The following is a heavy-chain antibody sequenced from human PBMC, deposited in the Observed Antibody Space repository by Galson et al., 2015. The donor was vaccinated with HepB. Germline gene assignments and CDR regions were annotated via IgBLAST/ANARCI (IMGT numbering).Heavy chain of an antibody. J-gene: IGHJ6*02. D-gene: IGHD3-16*01. CDR1: GFSFSEHG. V-gene: IGHV3-30*18. Sequence: SLRLSCAASGFSFSEHGIHWVRQAPGEGLEWLAVVSYDGISKYYADSVKGRFTISRNNSENMAFLQMSSLRGEDTAVYYCAKDRLMLASYYFYYGMDVWGQGTTVIVSS. CDR2: VSYDGISK. CDR3: AKDRLMLASYYFYYGMDV.